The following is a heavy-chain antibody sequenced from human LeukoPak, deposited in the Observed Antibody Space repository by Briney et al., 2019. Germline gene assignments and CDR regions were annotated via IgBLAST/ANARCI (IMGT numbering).Heavy chain of an antibody. CDR1: GFTFSSYG. V-gene: IGHV3-33*01. D-gene: IGHD3-10*01. J-gene: IGHJ5*02. Sequence: GGSLRLSCAASGFTFSSYGMHWVRQAPGKGLEWVAVIWYDGSNKYYADSVKGRFTISRDNSKNTLYLQMNSLRAEDTAVYYCARSVLLWFGTTSENWFDPWGQGTLVTVSS. CDR3: ARSVLLWFGTTSENWFDP. CDR2: IWYDGSNK.